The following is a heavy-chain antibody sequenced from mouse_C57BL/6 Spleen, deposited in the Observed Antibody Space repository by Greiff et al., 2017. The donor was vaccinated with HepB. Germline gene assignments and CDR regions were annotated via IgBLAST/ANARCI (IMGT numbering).Heavy chain of an antibody. V-gene: IGHV5-6*01. CDR3: ARRDGYDFDY. CDR1: GFTFSSYG. Sequence: VQLKESGGDLVKPGGSLKLSCAASGFTFSSYGMSWVRQTPDKRLEWVATISSGGSYTYYPDSVKGRFTISRDNAKNTLYLQMSSLKSEDTAMYYCARRDGYDFDYWGQGTTLTVSS. J-gene: IGHJ2*01. CDR2: ISSGGSYT. D-gene: IGHD2-2*01.